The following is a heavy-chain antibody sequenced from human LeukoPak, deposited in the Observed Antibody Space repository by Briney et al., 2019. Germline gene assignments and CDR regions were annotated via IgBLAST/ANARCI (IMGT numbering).Heavy chain of an antibody. D-gene: IGHD6-13*01. CDR1: GGSIRSGDYY. CDR2: IHYSGSTY. Sequence: SEILSLTCTVSGGSIRSGDYYWSWIRQPPGKGLEWIGYIHYSGSTYYYNPSLRTRVTMSVDTAKNQFSLRLSSVSAADTAVYYCVRDRSRPNPFFDNWGQGTLVTVSS. CDR3: VRDRSRPNPFFDN. J-gene: IGHJ4*02. V-gene: IGHV4-30-4*01.